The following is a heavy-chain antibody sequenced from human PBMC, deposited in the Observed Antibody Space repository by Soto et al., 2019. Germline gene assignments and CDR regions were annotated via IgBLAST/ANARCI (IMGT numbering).Heavy chain of an antibody. J-gene: IGHJ3*02. CDR3: ARRKNDYYDSSGPYDAFDI. Sequence: GESLKISCKGSGYSFTSYWIGWVRQMPGKGLEWMGIIYPGDSDTRYSPSFQGQVTISADKSISTAYLQWSSLKASDTAMYYCARRKNDYYDSSGPYDAFDIWGQGTMVTVSS. D-gene: IGHD3-22*01. V-gene: IGHV5-51*01. CDR2: IYPGDSDT. CDR1: GYSFTSYW.